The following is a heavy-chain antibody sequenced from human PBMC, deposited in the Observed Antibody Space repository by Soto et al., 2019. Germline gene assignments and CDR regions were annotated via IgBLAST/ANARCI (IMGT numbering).Heavy chain of an antibody. V-gene: IGHV1-18*01. CDR3: ARMVFDFWSGYPDY. CDR2: ISAYNGNT. J-gene: IGHJ4*02. CDR1: GYTFTSYG. Sequence: ASVKVSCKASGYTFTSYGISWVRQAPGQGLEWVGWISAYNGNTNYAQKLQGRVTMTTDTSTSTAYMELRSLRSDDTAVYYCARMVFDFWSGYPDYWGQGTLVTVSS. D-gene: IGHD3-3*01.